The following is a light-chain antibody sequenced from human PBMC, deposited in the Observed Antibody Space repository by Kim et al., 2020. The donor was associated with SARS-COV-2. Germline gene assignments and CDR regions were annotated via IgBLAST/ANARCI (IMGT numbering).Light chain of an antibody. CDR1: QSVNSSY. CDR2: GAS. J-gene: IGKJ1*01. Sequence: SAGERATLPCRASQSVNSSYLAWYQQKPGQAPRLLIYGASSRATGIPARFSGSGSGTDFTLTISRLEPEDFAVYYCQQYGSSPWTFGQGTKVDIK. V-gene: IGKV3-20*01. CDR3: QQYGSSPWT.